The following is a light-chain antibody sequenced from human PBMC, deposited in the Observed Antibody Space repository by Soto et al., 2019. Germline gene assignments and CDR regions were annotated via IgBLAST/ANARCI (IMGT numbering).Light chain of an antibody. Sequence: DIQMTQCPSSLSASVGDRVTITCRASERIARHLNWYQQKPGKAPKLLIYAASSLQNGVPSRFRGGGSGTDFTLTISNLQPEDFATYYCQQSYSALSITFGQGTRLEIK. V-gene: IGKV1-39*01. J-gene: IGKJ5*01. CDR3: QQSYSALSIT. CDR1: ERIARH. CDR2: AAS.